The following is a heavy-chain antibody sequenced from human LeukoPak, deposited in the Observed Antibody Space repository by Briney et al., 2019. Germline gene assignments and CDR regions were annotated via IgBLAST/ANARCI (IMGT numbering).Heavy chain of an antibody. J-gene: IGHJ4*02. D-gene: IGHD3-22*01. CDR2: IYYSGST. V-gene: IGHV4-59*01. CDR1: GGSISSYY. Sequence: PSETLSLTCTVSGGSISSYYWSWIRQPPGKGLDWIGYIYYSGSTNYNPPLKSRVTISVDTSKHQFSLKLSSVTAADTAVYYCARVTDYYDSSGYHTGFDYCGQGTLVTVSS. CDR3: ARVTDYYDSSGYHTGFDY.